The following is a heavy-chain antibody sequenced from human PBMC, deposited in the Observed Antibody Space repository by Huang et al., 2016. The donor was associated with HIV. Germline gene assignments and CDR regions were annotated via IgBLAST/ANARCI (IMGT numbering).Heavy chain of an antibody. D-gene: IGHD5-18*01. CDR1: GGTFSRYA. V-gene: IGHV1-69*13. Sequence: QVLLVQSGAEVRKPGSSVKVSCTAFGGTFSRYANSGVRQAPGQGLEWRGGIIPIFGTATYTQKFQGRVTITVDESTNTGYMELTRLTSEDTAVYYCARTAYSYGFRQGYNWFDPWGQGTPVTVSS. J-gene: IGHJ5*02. CDR2: IIPIFGTA. CDR3: ARTAYSYGFRQGYNWFDP.